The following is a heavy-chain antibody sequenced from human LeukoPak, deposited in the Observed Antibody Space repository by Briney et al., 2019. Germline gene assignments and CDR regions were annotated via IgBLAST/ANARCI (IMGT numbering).Heavy chain of an antibody. Sequence: GGSLRLSCAVSGFSFTNFWMSWVRQAPGRGLEWVANIHPEGNEKDHVEAVKGRFTISRDNTKNLLFLQMNGLRVEDTAVYYCARGDAFSGDHWGQGTLVTVSS. J-gene: IGHJ4*02. CDR2: IHPEGNEK. CDR1: GFSFTNFW. CDR3: ARGDAFSGDH. V-gene: IGHV3-7*04.